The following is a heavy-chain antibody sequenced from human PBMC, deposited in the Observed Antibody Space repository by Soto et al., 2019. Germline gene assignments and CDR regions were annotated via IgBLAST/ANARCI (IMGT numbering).Heavy chain of an antibody. CDR2: ISGSGGST. CDR3: AKDGNPIPYLTGYYRLGWFDP. V-gene: IGHV3-23*01. D-gene: IGHD3-9*01. CDR1: GFTFSSYA. Sequence: GGSLRLSCAASGFTFSSYAMSWVRQAPGKGLEWVSAISGSGGSTYYADSVKGRFTISRDNSKNTLYLQMNSLRAEDTAVYYCAKDGNPIPYLTGYYRLGWFDPWGQGTLVTVSS. J-gene: IGHJ5*02.